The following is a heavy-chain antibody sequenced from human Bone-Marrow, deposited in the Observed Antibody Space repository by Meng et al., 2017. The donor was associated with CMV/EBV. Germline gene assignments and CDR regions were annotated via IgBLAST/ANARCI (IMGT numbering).Heavy chain of an antibody. CDR1: GFTFSSYA. J-gene: IGHJ6*02. V-gene: IGHV3-48*03. Sequence: GGSLRLSCAASGFTFSSYAVHWVRQAPGKGLEWVSYISSSGSTIYYADSVKGRFTISRDNAKNSLYLQMNSLRAEDTAVYYCARDRIVVVPAADHYYYYGMDVWGQGTTVAVSS. CDR3: ARDRIVVVPAADHYYYYGMDV. CDR2: ISSSGSTI. D-gene: IGHD2-2*01.